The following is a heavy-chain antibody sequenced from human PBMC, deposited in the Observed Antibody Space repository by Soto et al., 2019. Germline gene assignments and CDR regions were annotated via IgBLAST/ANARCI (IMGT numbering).Heavy chain of an antibody. CDR1: GYNFTAYW. CDR2: IYPGDSDT. Sequence: SCKASGYNFTAYWIGWVRQMPGKGLEWMGLIYPGDSDTRYSPSFQAQVTIPADKSISIAYLQWSSLRASDTAMYYCARHNLRNAFDIWGRGTMVTVSS. CDR3: ARHNLRNAFDI. J-gene: IGHJ3*02. V-gene: IGHV5-51*01.